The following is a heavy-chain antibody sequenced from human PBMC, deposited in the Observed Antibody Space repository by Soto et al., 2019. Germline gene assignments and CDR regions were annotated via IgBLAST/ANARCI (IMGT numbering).Heavy chain of an antibody. Sequence: EVQLVESGGGLVKPGGSLRLSCAASGFTFRSYSMNWVRQAPGKGLEWVSSISSSSSYIYYADSVKGRFTISRDNAKNSLYLQMNSLRAEDTAVYYCARDLSPLWFGELLFAFDIWGQGTMVTVSS. CDR1: GFTFRSYS. J-gene: IGHJ3*02. CDR3: ARDLSPLWFGELLFAFDI. CDR2: ISSSSSYI. V-gene: IGHV3-21*01. D-gene: IGHD3-10*01.